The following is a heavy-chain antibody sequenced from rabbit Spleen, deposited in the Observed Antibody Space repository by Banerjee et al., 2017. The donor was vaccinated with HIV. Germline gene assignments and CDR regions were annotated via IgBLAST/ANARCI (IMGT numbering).Heavy chain of an antibody. CDR1: GFTISSSYW. Sequence: QSLEESGGGLVKPGASLTLTCKASGFTISSSYWICWVRQAPGKGLEWIACIWTGDTTDTNTAYASWAKGRFTISKTSSTTVTLQMTSLTDADTATYFCARAGYAGYGYANFRDYYGMDLWGQGTLVTVS. V-gene: IGHV1S40*01. J-gene: IGHJ6*01. CDR2: IWTGDTTDTNT. D-gene: IGHD6-1*01. CDR3: ARAGYAGYGYANFRDYYGMDL.